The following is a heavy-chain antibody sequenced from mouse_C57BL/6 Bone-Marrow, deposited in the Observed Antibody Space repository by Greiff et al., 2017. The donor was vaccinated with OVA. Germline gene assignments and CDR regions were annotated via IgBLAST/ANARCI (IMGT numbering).Heavy chain of an antibody. D-gene: IGHD2-10*01. CDR1: GYTFTSYT. Sequence: VQVVESGAELARPGASVKMSCKASGYTFTSYTMHWVKQRPGQGLEWIGYINPSSGYTKYNQKFKDKATLTADKSSSTAYMQLSSLTSEDSAVYYCARSYYGNYYWYFDVWGTGTTVTVSS. CDR2: INPSSGYT. V-gene: IGHV1-4*01. J-gene: IGHJ1*03. CDR3: ARSYYGNYYWYFDV.